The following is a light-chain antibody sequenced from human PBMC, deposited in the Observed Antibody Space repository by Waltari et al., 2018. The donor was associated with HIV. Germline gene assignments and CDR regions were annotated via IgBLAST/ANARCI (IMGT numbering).Light chain of an antibody. V-gene: IGKV3-20*01. CDR3: QQYGSAPPIT. CDR1: QSVSNNY. Sequence: EIVLTQSPGTLSLSPGERATLSCSASQSVSNNYLAWYQQKPGQAPRLLIYNTYNRATGIPDRFSGSGSGTDFTLTISRLEPEDFAIYYCQQYGSAPPITFGGGTKVEIK. CDR2: NTY. J-gene: IGKJ4*01.